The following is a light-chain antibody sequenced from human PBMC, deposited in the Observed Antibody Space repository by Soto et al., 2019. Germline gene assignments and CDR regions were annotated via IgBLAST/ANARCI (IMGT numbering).Light chain of an antibody. CDR3: QQYSGYST. J-gene: IGKJ1*01. Sequence: DIQMTQSPSTLSASVGDRVTITCRASQSINSWLAWYQQRPGKAPNLLIYDASTLERGVPSRFSGSGSGTEFTLTISSLQPDDFETYYCQQYSGYSTFGQGTRVEIK. CDR1: QSINSW. V-gene: IGKV1-5*01. CDR2: DAS.